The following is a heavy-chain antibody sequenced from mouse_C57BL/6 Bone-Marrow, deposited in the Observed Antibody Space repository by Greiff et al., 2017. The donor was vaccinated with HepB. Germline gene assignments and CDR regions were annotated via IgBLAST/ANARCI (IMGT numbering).Heavy chain of an antibody. D-gene: IGHD2-3*01. Sequence: VQLQQPGAELEKPGASVKMSCKASGYTFTSYWITWVKQRPGQGLEWIGDIYPGSGSTNYNEKFKSKATLTVDTSSSTAYMQLSSLTSEDSAVYYCARGDGYYTWFAYWGQGTLVTVSA. CDR2: IYPGSGST. J-gene: IGHJ3*01. CDR3: ARGDGYYTWFAY. V-gene: IGHV1-55*01. CDR1: GYTFTSYW.